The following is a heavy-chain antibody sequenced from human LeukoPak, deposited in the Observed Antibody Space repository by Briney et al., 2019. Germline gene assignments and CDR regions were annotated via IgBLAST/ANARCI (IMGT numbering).Heavy chain of an antibody. Sequence: GGSLRLSCVASGFTFSRFEMNWVRQAPGKGLEWVSYISGSGSSIYYADSVKGRFTISRDNAKNSLYLQMNSLRGEDTAVYYCARDMGYCSSSNCYTYYLGYWGQGTLVTVSS. D-gene: IGHD2-2*01. CDR2: ISGSGSSI. CDR3: ARDMGYCSSSNCYTYYLGY. J-gene: IGHJ4*02. CDR1: GFTFSRFE. V-gene: IGHV3-48*03.